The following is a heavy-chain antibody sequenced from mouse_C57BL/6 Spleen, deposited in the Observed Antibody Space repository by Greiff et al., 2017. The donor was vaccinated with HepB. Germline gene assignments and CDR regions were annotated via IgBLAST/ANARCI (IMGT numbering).Heavy chain of an antibody. D-gene: IGHD4-1*01. Sequence: QVQLKQPGTELVKPGASVKLSCKASGYTFTSYWMHWVKQRPGQGLEWIGNINPSNGGTNYNEKFKSKATLTVDKSSSTAYMQRSSLTSEDSAVYYCARNWDEGAWFAYWGQGTLVTVSA. CDR3: ARNWDEGAWFAY. J-gene: IGHJ3*01. CDR1: GYTFTSYW. CDR2: INPSNGGT. V-gene: IGHV1-53*01.